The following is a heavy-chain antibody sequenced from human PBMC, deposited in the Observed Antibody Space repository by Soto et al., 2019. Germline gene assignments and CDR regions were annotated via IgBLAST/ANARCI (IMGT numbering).Heavy chain of an antibody. V-gene: IGHV3-66*01. CDR1: GFTVSSNY. CDR3: ARDPDYGNYRVSYGMDV. J-gene: IGHJ6*02. D-gene: IGHD4-17*01. Sequence: VHLVESGGDLVQPGGSLRLSCAASGFTVSSNYMNWVRQAPGKGLEWVSVIYAGGRTYYADSVKGRFTISRDSSKNTLYLQMNNLRAEDTAVYYCARDPDYGNYRVSYGMDVWGQGTTVTVSS. CDR2: IYAGGRT.